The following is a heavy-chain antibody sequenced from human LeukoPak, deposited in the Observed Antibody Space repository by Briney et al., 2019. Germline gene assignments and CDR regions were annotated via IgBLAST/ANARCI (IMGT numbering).Heavy chain of an antibody. D-gene: IGHD3-3*01. CDR2: IYTSGST. CDR3: ARSGYYDFWSGYYTQDFDY. V-gene: IGHV4-4*07. Sequence: SETLSLTCTVSGGSISSYYWSWIRQPAGKGLEWIGRIYTSGSTNYNPPLKSRVTITVDTSKNQFSLKLLSVTAADTAVYYCARSGYYDFWSGYYTQDFDYWGQGTLVTVSS. CDR1: GGSISSYY. J-gene: IGHJ4*02.